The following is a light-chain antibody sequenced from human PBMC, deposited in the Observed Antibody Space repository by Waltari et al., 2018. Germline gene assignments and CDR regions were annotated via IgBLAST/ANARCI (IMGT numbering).Light chain of an antibody. CDR2: GNS. CDR1: RPNIGAGYD. Sequence: QSVLTQPPSVSGAPGQRVTLSCTGSRPNIGAGYDVHWYQQLPGTAPKLLIYGNSNRPSGVPDRFSGSKSGTSASLAITGLQAEDEADYYCQSYDSSLSGYVFGGGTKLTVL. J-gene: IGLJ2*01. CDR3: QSYDSSLSGYV. V-gene: IGLV1-40*01.